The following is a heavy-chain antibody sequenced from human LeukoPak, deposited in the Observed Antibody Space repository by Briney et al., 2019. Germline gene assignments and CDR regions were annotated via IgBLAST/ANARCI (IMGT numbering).Heavy chain of an antibody. V-gene: IGHV3-66*04. CDR3: ARRGDYYGSGSYPYGMDA. Sequence: GGSLRLSCAASGFTVSSNYMSWVRQAPGKGLEWVSVIYSGGSTYYADSVKGRFTISRDNSKNTLYLQMNSLRAEDTAVYYCARRGDYYGSGSYPYGMDAWGQGTTVTVSS. CDR2: IYSGGST. CDR1: GFTVSSNY. D-gene: IGHD3-10*01. J-gene: IGHJ6*02.